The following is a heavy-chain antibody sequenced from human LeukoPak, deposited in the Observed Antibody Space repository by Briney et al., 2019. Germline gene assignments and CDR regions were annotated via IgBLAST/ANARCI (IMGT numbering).Heavy chain of an antibody. D-gene: IGHD3-22*01. V-gene: IGHV5-51*03. J-gene: IGHJ4*01. Sequence: PGETLKISCKGSGYSFTSYWIGWVPQMPGKSLEWMGIIYPGDSDTRYSPSFRGQVTNQADQSISTAHLQWSRLTPSDTGMYYCARAGYYDSSGQYYFDYWGEGTLVTASP. CDR2: IYPGDSDT. CDR3: ARAGYYDSSGQYYFDY. CDR1: GYSFTSYW.